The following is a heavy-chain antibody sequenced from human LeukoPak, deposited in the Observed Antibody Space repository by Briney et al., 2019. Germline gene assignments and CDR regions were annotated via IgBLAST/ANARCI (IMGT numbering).Heavy chain of an antibody. CDR1: GFTFSSYG. D-gene: IGHD3-22*01. V-gene: IGHV3-23*01. Sequence: GGTLRLSCAASGFTFSSYGMSWVRQAPGKGLEWVSAISGSGGSTYYADSVKGRFTISRDNSKNTLYLQMNSLRAEDTAVYYCAKDRVGLDNYDSSGYYLSYWGQGTLVTVSS. J-gene: IGHJ4*02. CDR2: ISGSGGST. CDR3: AKDRVGLDNYDSSGYYLSY.